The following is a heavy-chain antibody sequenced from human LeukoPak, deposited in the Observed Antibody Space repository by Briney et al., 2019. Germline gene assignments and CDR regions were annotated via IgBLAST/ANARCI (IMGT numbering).Heavy chain of an antibody. V-gene: IGHV3-21*01. CDR1: GFTFSSYS. CDR2: ISSSSSYI. D-gene: IGHD6-19*01. J-gene: IGHJ4*02. CDR3: ARDSSSSGWYGGDYFDY. Sequence: GGCLRLSCAASGFTFSSYSMNWVRQAPGKGLEWVSSISSSSSYIYYADSVKGRFTISRDNAKNSLYLQMNSLRAEDTAVYYCARDSSSSGWYGGDYFDYWGQGTLVTVSS.